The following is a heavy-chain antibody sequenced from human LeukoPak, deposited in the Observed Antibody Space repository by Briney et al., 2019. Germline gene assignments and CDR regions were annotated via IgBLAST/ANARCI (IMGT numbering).Heavy chain of an antibody. V-gene: IGHV3-30*02. CDR1: GFTFSSYG. Sequence: GGSLRLSCAASGFTFSSYGMHWVRQAPGKGLEWVAFIRYVGSNKYYADSVKGRFTISRDNSKNTLYLQMNSLRAEDTAVYYCAKVCKLYPFDYWGQGTLVTVSS. CDR3: AKVCKLYPFDY. D-gene: IGHD2-8*01. J-gene: IGHJ4*02. CDR2: IRYVGSNK.